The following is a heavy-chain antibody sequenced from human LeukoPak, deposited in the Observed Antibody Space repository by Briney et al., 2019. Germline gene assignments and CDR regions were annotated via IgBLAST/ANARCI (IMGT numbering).Heavy chain of an antibody. J-gene: IGHJ3*02. CDR2: ITSTGGTT. CDR3: AKDGRNSPLM. D-gene: IGHD2/OR15-2a*01. CDR1: GFTFSNYA. Sequence: GGSLRLSCAASGFTFSNYAMSWVXQAPGXGLXWVSGITSTGGTTYYADSVQGRFTISRDNSRNMLYLQMNSLRAEDTAVYYCAKDGRNSPLMWGQGTVVSVSS. V-gene: IGHV3-23*01.